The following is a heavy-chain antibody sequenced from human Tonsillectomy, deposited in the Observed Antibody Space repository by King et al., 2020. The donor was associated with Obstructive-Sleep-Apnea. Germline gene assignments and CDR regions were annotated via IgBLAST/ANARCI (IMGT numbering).Heavy chain of an antibody. CDR3: ARVVDCSGGSCSPGDAFDI. Sequence: VQLVESGGGLVKPGGSLRLSCAAAGFTFSSYSMNWVRQAPGKGLECVSSISSSSSYIYYADSVKGRFTISRDNAKNSLYLQMNSLRAEDTAVYYCARVVDCSGGSCSPGDAFDIWGQGTMVTVSS. CDR2: ISSSSSYI. CDR1: GFTFSSYS. D-gene: IGHD2-15*01. J-gene: IGHJ3*02. V-gene: IGHV3-21*01.